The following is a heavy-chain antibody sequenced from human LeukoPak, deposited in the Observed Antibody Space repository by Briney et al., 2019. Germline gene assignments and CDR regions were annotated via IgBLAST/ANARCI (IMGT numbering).Heavy chain of an antibody. D-gene: IGHD5-12*01. CDR2: IIPIFGTA. V-gene: IGHV1-69*06. J-gene: IGHJ3*02. CDR3: ARDRVVATPNDAFDI. Sequence: SVKVSCKASGGTFSSYAISWVRQAPGQGLEWMGGIIPIFGTANYAQKFQGRVTITADKSTSTAYMELSSLRSEDTAAYYCARDRVVATPNDAFDIWGQGTMVTVSS. CDR1: GGTFSSYA.